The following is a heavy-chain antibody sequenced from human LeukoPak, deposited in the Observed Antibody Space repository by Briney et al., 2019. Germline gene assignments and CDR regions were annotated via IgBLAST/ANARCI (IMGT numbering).Heavy chain of an antibody. CDR2: INPSGGST. V-gene: IGHV1-46*03. CDR3: AESRGYGSGSYYNCLDY. CDR1: GYTFTSYY. Sequence: ASVKVSCKASGYTFTSYYMHWVRQAPGQGLEWMGIINPSGGSTSYAQKFQGRVTMTRDTSTSTVYMELSSLRSEDTAVYYCAESRGYGSGSYYNCLDYWGQGTLVTVSS. J-gene: IGHJ4*02. D-gene: IGHD3-10*01.